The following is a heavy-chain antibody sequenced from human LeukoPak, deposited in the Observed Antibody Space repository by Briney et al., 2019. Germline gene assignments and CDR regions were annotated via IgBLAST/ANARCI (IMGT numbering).Heavy chain of an antibody. V-gene: IGHV3-30*19. CDR2: ISFDGGNK. D-gene: IGHD1-26*01. J-gene: IGHJ4*02. Sequence: GGSLGLSCAASGFIFSGYGMHWVRQAPGKGLEWVAIISFDGGNKYYADSVKGRFTISRDNSKNTLYLQMNSLRAEDTAVYYCARDGIVGSPLFKFDYWGQGTLVTVSS. CDR1: GFIFSGYG. CDR3: ARDGIVGSPLFKFDY.